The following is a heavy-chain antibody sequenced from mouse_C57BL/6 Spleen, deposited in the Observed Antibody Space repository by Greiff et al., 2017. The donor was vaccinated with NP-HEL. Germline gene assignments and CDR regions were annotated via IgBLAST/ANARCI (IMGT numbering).Heavy chain of an antibody. V-gene: IGHV1-61*01. Sequence: VQLQQSGAELVRPGSSVKLSCKASGYTFTSYWMDWVKQRPGQGLEWIGNIYPSDSETHYNQKFKDKATLTVDKSSSTAYMQLSSLTSEDSAVYYCARRGRYGNYEYFDVWGTGTTVTVSS. CDR1: GYTFTSYW. CDR3: ARRGRYGNYEYFDV. J-gene: IGHJ1*03. D-gene: IGHD2-10*02. CDR2: IYPSDSET.